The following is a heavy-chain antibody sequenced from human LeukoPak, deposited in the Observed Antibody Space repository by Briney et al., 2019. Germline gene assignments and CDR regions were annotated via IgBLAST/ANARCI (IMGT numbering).Heavy chain of an antibody. Sequence: GASVKVSCKASAGTFSSYAISWARQAPGQGLEWMGRIIPILGIANYAQKFQGRVTITADKSTSTAYMALSSLRSEDTAVYYCIIVIIGVDYWGQGTLVTVSS. D-gene: IGHD3-22*01. CDR3: IIVIIGVDY. CDR2: IIPILGIA. CDR1: AGTFSSYA. V-gene: IGHV1-69*04. J-gene: IGHJ4*02.